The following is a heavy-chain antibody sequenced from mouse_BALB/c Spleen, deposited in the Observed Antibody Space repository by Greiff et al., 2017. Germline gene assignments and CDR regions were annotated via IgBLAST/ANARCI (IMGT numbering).Heavy chain of an antibody. V-gene: IGHV2-2*02. CDR2: IWSGGST. J-gene: IGHJ4*01. CDR1: GFSLTSYG. Sequence: VKLVESGPGLVQPSQSLSITCTVSGFSLTSYGVHWVRQSPGKGLEWLGVIWSGGSTDYNTAFISRLSISKDNSKSQVFFKMNSLQANDTAIYYCARNRYAMDYWGQGTSVTVSS. CDR3: ARNRYAMDY.